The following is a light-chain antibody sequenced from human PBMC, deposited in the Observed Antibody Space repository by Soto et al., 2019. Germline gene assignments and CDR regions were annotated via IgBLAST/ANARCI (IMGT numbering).Light chain of an antibody. CDR3: QQNYIVPPWT. J-gene: IGKJ1*01. Sequence: DVQMTQSPSSLCASVGDRVSITCRASQSIKKSLNWYQQKPGKAPKLLIYAASNLQSGVPSRFSGSGSGTDFTLTITGLQPEDFATYYCQQNYIVPPWTFGPGTNLEIK. CDR1: QSIKKS. V-gene: IGKV1-39*01. CDR2: AAS.